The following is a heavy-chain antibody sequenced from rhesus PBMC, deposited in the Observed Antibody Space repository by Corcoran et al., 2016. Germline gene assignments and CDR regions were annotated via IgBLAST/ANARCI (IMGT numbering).Heavy chain of an antibody. D-gene: IGHD4-23*01. Sequence: QLQLQESGPGLVRPSETLSLTCAVSGGSIAGYYWNWIRQPPGKGLEWIGYLGGTTGNTYDNPSRKSRVTTSTDTARKQFSLKMNSVTVADTAVYYCVRGDNSNYNHHYWGQGVLVTVSS. CDR2: LGGTTGNT. J-gene: IGHJ4*01. V-gene: IGHV4S5*01. CDR1: GGSIAGYY. CDR3: VRGDNSNYNHHY.